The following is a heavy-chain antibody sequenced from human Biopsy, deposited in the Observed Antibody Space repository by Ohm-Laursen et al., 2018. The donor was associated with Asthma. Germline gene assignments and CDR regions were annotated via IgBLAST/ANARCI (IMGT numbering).Heavy chain of an antibody. Sequence: ASVKGSCKISGYILTDLSMHWVRQAPGQGLEWMGGHDHEEGGTVNARRFQGRVTMTEDTSTDTAYMELSSLSSDDTAVYYCASDFPKDYVRYNFQFWGQGTLVTVSS. J-gene: IGHJ4*02. D-gene: IGHD4-17*01. V-gene: IGHV1-24*01. CDR2: HDHEEGGT. CDR1: GYILTDLS. CDR3: ASDFPKDYVRYNFQF.